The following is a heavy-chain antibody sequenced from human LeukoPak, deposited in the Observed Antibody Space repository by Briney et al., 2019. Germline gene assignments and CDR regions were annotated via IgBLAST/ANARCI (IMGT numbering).Heavy chain of an antibody. CDR2: FYYSGST. CDR3: ARGVMTTVTTLDY. D-gene: IGHD4-17*01. Sequence: SETLSLTCTVSGGSFSDYYWSWIRQPPGKGLEWIGHFYYSGSTNYNPSLKSRVTISVDRSKNQFPLRLSSVTPADTAVYYCARGVMTTVTTLDYWGQGTLVTVSS. J-gene: IGHJ4*02. V-gene: IGHV4-59*01. CDR1: GGSFSDYY.